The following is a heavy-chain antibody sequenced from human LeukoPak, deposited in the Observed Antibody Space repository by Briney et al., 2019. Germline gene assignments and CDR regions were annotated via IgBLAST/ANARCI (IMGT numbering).Heavy chain of an antibody. D-gene: IGHD4-23*01. CDR3: VADYGGSSGAFDI. V-gene: IGHV3-21*01. CDR1: GFTLSSYA. J-gene: IGHJ3*02. Sequence: GESLRLSCTGSGFTLSSYAMNWVRRAAGQGLVGFSSISSSSSDIYYTDSVKGRFTISRDNAKNSLYLQMNSLRAEDTAVYYCVADYGGSSGAFDIWGQGTMVTVSS. CDR2: ISSSSSDI.